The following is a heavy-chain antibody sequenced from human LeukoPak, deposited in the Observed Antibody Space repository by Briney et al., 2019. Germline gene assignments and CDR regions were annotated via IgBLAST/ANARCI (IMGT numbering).Heavy chain of an antibody. Sequence: PGRSLRLSCAASGLTFSGFAMLWVRQAPGKGLEWVAVISNDGSNEYYADSVKGRFTISRDNTKNSLYLQMNSLRAEDTAVYYCARRTPGYCSGGSCYGFQHWGQGTPVTVSS. CDR1: GLTFSGFA. CDR3: ARRTPGYCSGGSCYGFQH. J-gene: IGHJ1*01. CDR2: ISNDGSNE. D-gene: IGHD2-15*01. V-gene: IGHV3-30*03.